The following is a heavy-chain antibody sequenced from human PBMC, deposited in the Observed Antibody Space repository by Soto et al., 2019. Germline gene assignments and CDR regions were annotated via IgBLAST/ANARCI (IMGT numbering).Heavy chain of an antibody. CDR2: ISAYNGNT. J-gene: IGHJ6*02. D-gene: IGHD3-10*01. V-gene: IGHV1-18*01. CDR1: GYTFTSYG. Sequence: ASVKVSCKASGYTFTSYGISWVRQAPGQGLEWMGWISAYNGNTNYAQKLQGRVTMTTDTSTSTAYMELRSLRSDDTAVYYCARGPQRGWFGECYYYYGMDVWGQGTTVTVSS. CDR3: ARGPQRGWFGECYYYYGMDV.